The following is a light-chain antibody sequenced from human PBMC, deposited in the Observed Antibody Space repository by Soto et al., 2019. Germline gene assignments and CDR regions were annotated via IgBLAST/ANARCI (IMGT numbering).Light chain of an antibody. J-gene: IGKJ1*01. Sequence: DIQLTQSPSFLSASVGDRVTVSCRASQDISTSLAWFQQKAGKVPQLLVYPASTLQDGVPSRFSGSGSGTYFTLTINNLQAEDFATYYCQQYNDRPPWTFGQGTKVDIK. V-gene: IGKV1-9*01. CDR1: QDISTS. CDR3: QQYNDRPPWT. CDR2: PAS.